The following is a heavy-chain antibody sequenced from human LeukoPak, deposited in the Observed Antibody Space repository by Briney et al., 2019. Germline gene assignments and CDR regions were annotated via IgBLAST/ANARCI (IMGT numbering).Heavy chain of an antibody. CDR2: INHSGST. CDR1: GGSFSGYY. Sequence: SETLSLTCAVYGGSFSGYYWSWIRQPPGKGLEWIGEINHSGSTNYNPSLKSRVTISVDTSKNQFSLKLSSVTAADTAVYYCARGPYYDILTGYSSWGQGTLVTVSS. J-gene: IGHJ4*02. D-gene: IGHD3-9*01. V-gene: IGHV4-34*01. CDR3: ARGPYYDILTGYSS.